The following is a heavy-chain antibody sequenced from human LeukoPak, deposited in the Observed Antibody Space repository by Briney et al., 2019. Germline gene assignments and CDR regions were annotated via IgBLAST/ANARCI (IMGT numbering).Heavy chain of an antibody. J-gene: IGHJ4*02. CDR1: GFTFSNAW. CDR3: TAGLQRVDFDY. D-gene: IGHD5-24*01. V-gene: IGHV3-15*07. Sequence: GGSLRLSCAASGFTFSNAWMNWVRQAPGKGLEWVGRIKSKTDGGTTDYAAPVKGRFTISRDDSINTLYLQMNSLKTEDTAMYYWTAGLQRVDFDYWGQGTLVTVSP. CDR2: IKSKTDGGTT.